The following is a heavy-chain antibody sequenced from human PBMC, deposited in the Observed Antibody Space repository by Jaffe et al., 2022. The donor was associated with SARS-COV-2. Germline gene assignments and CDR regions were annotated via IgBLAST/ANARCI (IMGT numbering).Heavy chain of an antibody. CDR1: GFTFSSYG. J-gene: IGHJ4*02. D-gene: IGHD3-10*01. V-gene: IGHV3-30*18. Sequence: QVQLVESGGGVVQPGRSLRLSCAASGFTFSSYGMHWVRQAPGKGLEWVAVISYDGSNKYYADSVKGRFTISRDNSKNTLYLQMNSLRAEDTAVYYCAKLGYGSGSYAGADYWGQGTLVTVSS. CDR2: ISYDGSNK. CDR3: AKLGYGSGSYAGADY.